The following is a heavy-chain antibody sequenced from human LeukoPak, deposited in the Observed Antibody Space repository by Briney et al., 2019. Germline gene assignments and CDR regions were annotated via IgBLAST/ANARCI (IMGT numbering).Heavy chain of an antibody. CDR1: ASFNDHS. CDR2: INHSGST. V-gene: IGHV4-34*01. Sequence: SETLSLTCTSASFNDHSWSWIRQPPGKGLEWIGEINHSGSTNYNPSLKRRVTISIDTSKKYLYLKLSSVTAADTAMYYCARHFGIYYGSGSFYPWGQGTQDIVSS. J-gene: IGHJ4*02. D-gene: IGHD3-10*01. CDR3: ARHFGIYYGSGSFYP.